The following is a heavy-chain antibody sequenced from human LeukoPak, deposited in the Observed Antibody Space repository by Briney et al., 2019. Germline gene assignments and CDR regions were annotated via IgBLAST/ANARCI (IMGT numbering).Heavy chain of an antibody. V-gene: IGHV3-33*01. Sequence: PGRSLRLSCAASGFTFSSYGMHWVRQAPGKGLEWVAVIWYDGSNKYYADSVKGRFTISRDNSKNTLYLQMNSLRAEDTAVYYCAREVGATYFDYWGQGTLVTVSS. CDR3: AREVGATYFDY. D-gene: IGHD1-26*01. CDR1: GFTFSSYG. J-gene: IGHJ4*02. CDR2: IWYDGSNK.